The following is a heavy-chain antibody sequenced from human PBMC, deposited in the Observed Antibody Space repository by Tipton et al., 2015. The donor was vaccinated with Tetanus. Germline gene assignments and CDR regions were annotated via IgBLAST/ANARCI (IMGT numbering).Heavy chain of an antibody. CDR1: GGSVSSSTYY. V-gene: IGHV4-39*07. D-gene: IGHD2-2*01. CDR2: INHSGYT. Sequence: TLSLTCTVSGGSVSSSTYYWVWIRQPPGKGLEWIGDINHSGYTNYSPSLKSRGTISVDTSKNQFSLNLNSVTAADTAIYYCARGLTSPSMGVWFDPWGQGTLVTVSS. CDR3: ARGLTSPSMGVWFDP. J-gene: IGHJ5*02.